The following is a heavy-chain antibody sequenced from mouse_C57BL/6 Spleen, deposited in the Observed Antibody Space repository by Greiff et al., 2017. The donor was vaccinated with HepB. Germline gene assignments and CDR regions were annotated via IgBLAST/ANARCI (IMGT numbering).Heavy chain of an antibody. CDR2: ISYDGSN. Sequence: VQLKESGPGLVKPSQSLSLTCSVTGYSITSGYYWNWIRQFPGNKLEWMGYISYDGSNNYNPSLKNRISITRDTSKNQFFLKLNSVTTEDTATYYCAREGDYYGLYYYAMDYWGQGTSVTVSS. D-gene: IGHD1-1*01. V-gene: IGHV3-6*01. CDR3: AREGDYYGLYYYAMDY. J-gene: IGHJ4*01. CDR1: GYSITSGYY.